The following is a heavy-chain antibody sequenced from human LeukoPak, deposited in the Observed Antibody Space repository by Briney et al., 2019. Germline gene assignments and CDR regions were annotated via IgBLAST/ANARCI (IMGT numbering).Heavy chain of an antibody. D-gene: IGHD6-13*01. CDR3: ARHVGSSSQTHFDY. Sequence: PGESLKISCKVSGYSFTTYWIGWVRQMPGKGLEWMGIIYPGDSDTRYSPSFQGQVTISVDKSISTAYLQWSSLKASDTAMYYCARHVGSSSQTHFDYWGQGALVTVSS. J-gene: IGHJ4*02. V-gene: IGHV5-51*01. CDR2: IYPGDSDT. CDR1: GYSFTTYW.